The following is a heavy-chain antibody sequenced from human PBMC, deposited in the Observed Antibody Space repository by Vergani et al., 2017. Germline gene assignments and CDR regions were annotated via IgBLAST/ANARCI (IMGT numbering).Heavy chain of an antibody. CDR1: SGSFSGYY. CDR3: ARGGYYYDSSGYLDY. V-gene: IGHV4-34*01. CDR2: INHSGST. J-gene: IGHJ4*02. D-gene: IGHD3-22*01. Sequence: QVQLQQWGAGLLKPSETLSLTCAVYSGSFSGYYWSWIRQPPGKGLEWIGEINHSGSTNYNPSLKSRVTISVDTSKNQFSLKLSSVTAAETAVYYCARGGYYYDSSGYLDYWGQGTLVTVSS.